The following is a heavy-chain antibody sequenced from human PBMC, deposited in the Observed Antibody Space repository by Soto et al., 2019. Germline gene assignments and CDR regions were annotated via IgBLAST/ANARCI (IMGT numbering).Heavy chain of an antibody. CDR2: IIPSLGIA. CDR3: AREVAGTEVDY. D-gene: IGHD6-19*01. Sequence: QVQLVQSGAEVKKPWCSVKVSCKASGGTFISYTISWVRQPPGQGLEWMGRIIPSLGIANYAQKFQGRVTITEDKTTSTAYMELSRLRSEDADVYYCAREVAGTEVDYWGQGTLVTVSS. J-gene: IGHJ4*02. V-gene: IGHV1-69*08. CDR1: GGTFISYT.